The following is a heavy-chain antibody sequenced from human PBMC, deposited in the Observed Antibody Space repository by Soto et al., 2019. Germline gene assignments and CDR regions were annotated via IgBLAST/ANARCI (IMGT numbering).Heavy chain of an antibody. CDR3: ARGPGGGFVDY. CDR2: IYSGGST. D-gene: IGHD2-15*01. Sequence: PGESLKISCAASGFTVSSNYMSWVRQAPGKGLEWVSVIYSGGSTYYADSVKGRFTISRHNSKNTLYLQMNSLRAEDTAVYYCARGPGGGFVDYWGQGTLVTVSS. CDR1: GFTVSSNY. V-gene: IGHV3-53*04. J-gene: IGHJ4*02.